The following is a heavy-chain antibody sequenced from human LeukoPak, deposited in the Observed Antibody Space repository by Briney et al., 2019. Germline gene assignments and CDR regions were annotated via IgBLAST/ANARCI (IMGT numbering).Heavy chain of an antibody. CDR1: GFTFSNFG. CDR3: AKDPYDSSGYYFDY. CDR2: ISYDGSNK. D-gene: IGHD3-22*01. J-gene: IGHJ4*02. V-gene: IGHV3-30*18. Sequence: GGSLRLSCAASGFTFSNFGMHWVRQAPGKGLEWVAVISYDGSNKYYADSVKGRFTISRDNSKNTLYLQMNSLRAEDTAVYYCAKDPYDSSGYYFDYWGQGTLVTVSS.